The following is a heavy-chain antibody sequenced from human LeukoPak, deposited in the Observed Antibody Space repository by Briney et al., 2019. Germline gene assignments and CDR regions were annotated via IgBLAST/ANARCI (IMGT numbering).Heavy chain of an antibody. CDR2: INTSGGST. V-gene: IGHV3-23*01. J-gene: IGHJ6*03. D-gene: IGHD2-2*01. CDR3: ARANEASSTSHYYYYMDV. CDR1: GFTFRHYD. Sequence: TGGSLRLSCVASGFTFRHYDMSWVRQAPGKGLEWVSSINTSGGSTYYADSLQGRFTISRDNAKNSLYLQMNSLRAEDTALYYCARANEASSTSHYYYYMDVWGKGTTVTVSS.